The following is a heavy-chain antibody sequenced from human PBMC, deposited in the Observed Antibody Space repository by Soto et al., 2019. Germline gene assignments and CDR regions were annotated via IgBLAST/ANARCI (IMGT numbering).Heavy chain of an antibody. CDR1: GGSISSGDYY. D-gene: IGHD5-12*01. CDR2: IYYSGST. Sequence: SETLSLTCTVSGGSISSGDYYWSWIRQPPGKGLEWIGYIYYSGSTYYNPSLKSRVTISVDTSKNQFSLKLSSVTAADTAVYYCARGAKRDGYNYSGSDYWGQGTLVTVSS. CDR3: ARGAKRDGYNYSGSDY. J-gene: IGHJ4*02. V-gene: IGHV4-30-4*01.